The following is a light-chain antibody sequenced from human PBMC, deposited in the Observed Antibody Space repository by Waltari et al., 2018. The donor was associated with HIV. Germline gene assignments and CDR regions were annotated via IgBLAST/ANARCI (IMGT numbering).Light chain of an antibody. V-gene: IGKV1-39*01. J-gene: IGKJ4*01. CDR3: QQSHTAPFT. CDR2: GAS. Sequence: DIQMTQSPSSLSASVGDRVTITCRASQSISTYLNWYQGKLGRAPKLLIYGASSLQTGVSSNFSGSGSGSQFSLTIKSLQPGDFATYYCQQSHTAPFTFGGGTRVEMK. CDR1: QSISTY.